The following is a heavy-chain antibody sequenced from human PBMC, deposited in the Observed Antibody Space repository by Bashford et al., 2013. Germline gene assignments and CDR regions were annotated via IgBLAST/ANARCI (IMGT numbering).Heavy chain of an antibody. V-gene: IGHV3-11*01. Sequence: RQAPGKGLEWVSYISRSGSTIYYGDSVKGRFAISRDNAKHSLSLQMNSLRAEDTAVYYCAKDHGDYGLDYWGQGTLVTVSS. CDR2: ISRSGSTI. CDR3: AKDHGDYGLDY. J-gene: IGHJ4*02. D-gene: IGHD4-17*01.